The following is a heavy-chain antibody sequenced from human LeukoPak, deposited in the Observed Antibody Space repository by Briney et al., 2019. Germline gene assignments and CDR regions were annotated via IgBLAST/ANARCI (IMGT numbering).Heavy chain of an antibody. CDR1: GYTLTSYD. CDR2: MNPNSGNT. CDR3: ARTGSSSSGPNWFDP. Sequence: GASVKVSCKASGYTLTSYDINWVRQATGQGLEWMGWMNPNSGNTGYAQKFQGRVTMTRNTSISTAYMELSSLRSEDTAVYYCARTGSSSSGPNWFDPWGQGTLVTVSS. V-gene: IGHV1-8*01. D-gene: IGHD6-6*01. J-gene: IGHJ5*02.